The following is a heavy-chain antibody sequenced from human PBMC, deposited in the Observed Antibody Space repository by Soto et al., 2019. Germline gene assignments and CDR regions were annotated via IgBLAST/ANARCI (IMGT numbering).Heavy chain of an antibody. V-gene: IGHV3-23*01. J-gene: IGHJ3*02. CDR3: AKSGSYYVLYAFDI. CDR1: GFTFSSYS. D-gene: IGHD1-26*01. CDR2: ISGSGGST. Sequence: GGSLRLSCAASGFTFSSYSMNWVRQAPGKGLEWVSAISGSGGSTYYADSVKGRFTISRDNSKNTLYLQMNSLRAEDTAVYYCAKSGSYYVLYAFDIWGQGTMVTVSS.